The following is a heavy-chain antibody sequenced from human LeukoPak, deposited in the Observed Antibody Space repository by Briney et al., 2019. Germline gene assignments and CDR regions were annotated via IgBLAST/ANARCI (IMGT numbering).Heavy chain of an antibody. CDR3: ARDAHGDYGDYGFDY. D-gene: IGHD4-17*01. Sequence: GGSLRLSCAASGFTFSDYYMSWIRQAPGKGLEWVSYISSSGSTIYYADSVKGRFTISRDNAKNSLHLQMNSLRTEDTAVYYCARDAHGDYGDYGFDYWGQGTLVTVSS. CDR2: ISSSGSTI. J-gene: IGHJ4*02. V-gene: IGHV3-11*01. CDR1: GFTFSDYY.